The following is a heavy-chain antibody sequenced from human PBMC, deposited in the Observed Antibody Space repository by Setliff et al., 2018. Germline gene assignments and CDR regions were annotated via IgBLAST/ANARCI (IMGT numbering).Heavy chain of an antibody. CDR2: IYYTGIT. CDR3: ARFGGSASVARFSPPI. V-gene: IGHV4-39*01. CDR1: GDSINTPTYH. Sequence: SETLSLTCTVSGDSINTPTYHWGWVRQPPGKGLEWIGLIYYTGITYYNPSLKSRVTISEDMSENQISLKLRFVTAADTAVYYCARFGGSASVARFSPPIWGPGSLVTVSS. J-gene: IGHJ4*02. D-gene: IGHD3-10*01.